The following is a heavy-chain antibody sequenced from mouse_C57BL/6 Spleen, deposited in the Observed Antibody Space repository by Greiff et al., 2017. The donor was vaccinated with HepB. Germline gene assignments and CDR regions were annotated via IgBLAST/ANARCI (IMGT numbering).Heavy chain of an antibody. CDR3: AMEGYYYGSSYGY. Sequence: QVHVKQSGPELVKPGASVKLSCKASGYTFTSYDINWVKQRPGQGLEWIGWIYPRDGSTKYNEKFKGKATLTVDTSSSTAYMELHSLTSEDSAVYFCAMEGYYYGSSYGYWGQGTTLTVSS. D-gene: IGHD1-1*01. V-gene: IGHV1-85*01. J-gene: IGHJ2*01. CDR1: GYTFTSYD. CDR2: IYPRDGST.